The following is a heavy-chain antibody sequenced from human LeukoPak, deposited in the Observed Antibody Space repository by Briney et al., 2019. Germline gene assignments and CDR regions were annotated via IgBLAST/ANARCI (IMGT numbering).Heavy chain of an antibody. V-gene: IGHV3-7*01. CDR2: IKQDESEK. Sequence: GGSLRLSYAASGFTFSSYWLSWVRQAPGKGLEWVANIKQDESEKHYADSVKGRFTISRDNAKNSLYLQMNSLTAEDTAVFYCARRRYGEAFNVWGQGTMVTVSS. CDR3: ARRRYGEAFNV. CDR1: GFTFSSYW. D-gene: IGHD3-9*01. J-gene: IGHJ3*01.